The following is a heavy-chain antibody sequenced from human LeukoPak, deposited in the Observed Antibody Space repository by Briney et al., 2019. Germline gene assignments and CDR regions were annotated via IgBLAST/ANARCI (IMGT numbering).Heavy chain of an antibody. CDR3: ERDYKSGDSSQIDY. D-gene: IGHD3-22*01. CDR1: GFTFSSYW. Sequence: GGSLRLSCAASGFTFSSYWMHWVRQAPGKGLVWVSRINTDGTTTTYADSVKGRFSISRDNAKNTLYLQMNSLRAEDTALYYCERDYKSGDSSQIDYWGQGTLVTVSS. J-gene: IGHJ4*02. CDR2: INTDGTTT. V-gene: IGHV3-74*01.